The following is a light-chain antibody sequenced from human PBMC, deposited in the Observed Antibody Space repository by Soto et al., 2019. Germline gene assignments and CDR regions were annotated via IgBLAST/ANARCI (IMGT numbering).Light chain of an antibody. J-gene: IGKJ2*01. CDR2: DAS. CDR1: QSVSSY. Sequence: EIVLTQSPATLSLSPGERATLSCRASQSVSSYLAWYQQKPGQAPRLLIYDASNRATFIPASFSGGGSGTDVTLTNSSLETKDIALDYCQERCKWPRFTVGQGTKLEIK. V-gene: IGKV3-11*01. CDR3: QERCKWPRFT.